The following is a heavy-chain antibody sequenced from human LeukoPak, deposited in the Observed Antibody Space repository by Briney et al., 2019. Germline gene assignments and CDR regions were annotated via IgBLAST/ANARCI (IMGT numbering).Heavy chain of an antibody. J-gene: IGHJ4*02. CDR1: GFTFGNYA. CDR2: FSRSGSDT. V-gene: IGHV3-23*01. Sequence: GGSLRLSCAASGFTFGNYAMSWVRQAPGKGPEWVSTFSRSGSDTYYADSVKGRFTIFRDNSKNTLYLQMNGLRAEDTAVYYCAKGSLGSWYYFDYWGQGTLVTVSS. CDR3: AKGSLGSWYYFDY. D-gene: IGHD6-13*01.